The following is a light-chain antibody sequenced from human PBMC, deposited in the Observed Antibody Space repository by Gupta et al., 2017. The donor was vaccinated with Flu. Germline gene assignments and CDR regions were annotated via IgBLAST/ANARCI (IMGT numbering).Light chain of an antibody. J-gene: IGKJ2*02. CDR1: QSLLHFDGKNY. CDR3: MQGLLTPST. CDR2: LGS. Sequence: GESASISCTSSQSLLHFDGKNYLDWYLKKPGQSPQLLMYLGSNRASGVPDRFSGSGSDTHFTLKISRVEAGDVGIYYCMQGLLTPSTFGQGTKLEIK. V-gene: IGKV2-28*01.